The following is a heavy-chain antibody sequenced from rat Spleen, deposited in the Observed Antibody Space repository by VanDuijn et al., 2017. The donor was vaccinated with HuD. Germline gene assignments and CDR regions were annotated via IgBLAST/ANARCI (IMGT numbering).Heavy chain of an antibody. D-gene: IGHD1-11*01. V-gene: IGHV5-29*01. CDR2: ISYDGSST. Sequence: EVQLVESGGGLVQPGNSLKLSCAASGFTFSDYYMAWVRQAPTKGLEWVATISYDGSSTYYRDSVKGRFTISRDNAKSTLYLQMDSLRSEDTATYYCTRGGGPDLFDYWGQGVMVTVSS. J-gene: IGHJ2*01. CDR1: GFTFSDYY. CDR3: TRGGGPDLFDY.